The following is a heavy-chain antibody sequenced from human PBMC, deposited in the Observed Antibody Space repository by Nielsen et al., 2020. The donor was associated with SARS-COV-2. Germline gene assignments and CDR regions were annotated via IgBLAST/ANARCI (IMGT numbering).Heavy chain of an antibody. J-gene: IGHJ4*02. CDR2: INPSGGST. CDR1: GSTFTSYY. Sequence: ASVKVSCKASGSTFTSYYMHWVRRAPGQGLEWMGIINPSGGSTSYAQKFQGRVTMTRDTSMSTVYMELSSLRSEDTAVYYCAREHFVGGLGIVVVISTILDYWGQGTLVTVSS. V-gene: IGHV1-46*01. D-gene: IGHD3-22*01. CDR3: AREHFVGGLGIVVVISTILDY.